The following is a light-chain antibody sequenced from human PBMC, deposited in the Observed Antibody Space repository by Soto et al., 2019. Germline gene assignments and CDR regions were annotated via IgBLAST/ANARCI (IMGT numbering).Light chain of an antibody. CDR2: STS. J-gene: IGLJ1*01. CDR1: SGSVSTANN. Sequence: QAVVTQESSFSVSPGGTVTLTCGLISGSVSTANNPNWYQQPPGQAPRTLIYSTSTRSSGVPDRFSGSILGNKAALTITGAQADDESAYYCALFMGNGISVFGTVTKVTVL. V-gene: IGLV8-61*01. CDR3: ALFMGNGISV.